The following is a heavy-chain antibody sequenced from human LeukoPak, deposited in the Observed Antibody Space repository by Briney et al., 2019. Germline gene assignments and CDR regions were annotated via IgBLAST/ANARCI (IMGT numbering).Heavy chain of an antibody. D-gene: IGHD5-18*01. J-gene: IGHJ4*02. V-gene: IGHV4-34*01. Sequence: SETLSLTCAVYGGSFSGYYWSWIRQPPGKGLEWIGEINHSGSTNYNPSLKSRVTISVDTSKNQFSLKLSSVTAADTAVYYCARGWGYSYGYYFEYWGQGTLVTVSS. CDR2: INHSGST. CDR1: GGSFSGYY. CDR3: ARGWGYSYGYYFEY.